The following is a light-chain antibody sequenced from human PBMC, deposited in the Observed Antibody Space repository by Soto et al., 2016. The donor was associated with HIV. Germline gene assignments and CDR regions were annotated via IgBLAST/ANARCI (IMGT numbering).Light chain of an antibody. CDR3: QQYNSYPFT. V-gene: IGKV1-5*03. CDR2: KAS. Sequence: DIQMTQSPSTLSASVGDRVTITCRASQGISSWLAWYQQKPGEAPKLLIYKASSLESGVPSRFSGSGSGTEFTLTISSLQPDDFATYFCQQYNSYPFTFGQGTKLEIK. J-gene: IGKJ2*01. CDR1: QGISSW.